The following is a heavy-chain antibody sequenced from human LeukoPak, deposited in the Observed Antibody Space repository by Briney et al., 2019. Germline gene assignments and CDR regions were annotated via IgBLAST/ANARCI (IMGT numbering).Heavy chain of an antibody. CDR1: GYTLTELS. V-gene: IGHV1-24*01. Sequence: ASVKVSCKVSGYTLTELSMHWVRQAPGKGLEWMGGFDPEDGETIYAQRFQGRVTMTEDTSTDTAYMELSSLRSEDTAVYYCATSIFGGYYFDYWGQGILVTVSS. D-gene: IGHD3-3*01. CDR2: FDPEDGET. J-gene: IGHJ4*02. CDR3: ATSIFGGYYFDY.